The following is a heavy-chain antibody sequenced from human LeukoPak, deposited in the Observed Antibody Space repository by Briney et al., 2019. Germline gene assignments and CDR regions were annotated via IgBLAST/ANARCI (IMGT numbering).Heavy chain of an antibody. D-gene: IGHD3-10*01. Sequence: GGSLRLSCAASGFTFSSYSMIWVRQAPGKGLEWVSSISSSSSYIYYADSVKGRFTISRDNAKNSLYLQMNSLRAEDTAVYYCARDLPHRRDSVGGPFYFDYWGQGTLVTVSS. CDR2: ISSSSSYI. V-gene: IGHV3-21*01. CDR3: ARDLPHRRDSVGGPFYFDY. J-gene: IGHJ4*02. CDR1: GFTFSSYS.